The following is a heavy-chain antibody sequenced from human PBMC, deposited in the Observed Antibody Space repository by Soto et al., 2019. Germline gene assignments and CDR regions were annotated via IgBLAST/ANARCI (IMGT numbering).Heavy chain of an antibody. D-gene: IGHD2-15*01. J-gene: IGHJ4*02. Sequence: VGSLRLSCAASGFTSSSYGMHWVRQAPVKGLEWVAVISYDGSNKYYADSVKGRFTISRDNSKNTLYLQMNSLRAEDTAVYYCAKEGGYCSGGSCFDYWGQGTLVTVSS. CDR3: AKEGGYCSGGSCFDY. CDR1: GFTSSSYG. CDR2: ISYDGSNK. V-gene: IGHV3-30*18.